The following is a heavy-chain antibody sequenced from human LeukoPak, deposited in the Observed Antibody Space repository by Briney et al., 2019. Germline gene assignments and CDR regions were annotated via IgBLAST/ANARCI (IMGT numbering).Heavy chain of an antibody. V-gene: IGHV3-30-3*01. CDR1: GFTFSSYA. D-gene: IGHD2-15*01. J-gene: IGHJ4*02. Sequence: PGGSLRLSCAASGFTFSSYAMHWVRQAPGKGLEWVAVISYDGSNKYYADSVKGRFTISRDNSKNTLYLQMNSLRAEDTAVYYCARDYCSGGSCYSFDYWSQGTLVTVSS. CDR3: ARDYCSGGSCYSFDY. CDR2: ISYDGSNK.